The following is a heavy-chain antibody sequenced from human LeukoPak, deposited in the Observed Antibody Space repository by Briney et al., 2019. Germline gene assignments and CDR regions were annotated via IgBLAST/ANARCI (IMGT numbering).Heavy chain of an antibody. D-gene: IGHD3/OR15-3a*01. CDR1: GGTFSNAA. V-gene: IGHV1-69*04. J-gene: IGHJ4*02. CDR3: TRGLGSKREDF. Sequence: GASVKVSFKSSGGTFSNAAVSWVRQAPGQGLEWLGRIIPSVGLTHYAQQFRGRGTISADETTTTAFLELTSLRSDDTAVDFCTRGLGSKREDFWGQGTLVTVSS. CDR2: IIPSVGLT.